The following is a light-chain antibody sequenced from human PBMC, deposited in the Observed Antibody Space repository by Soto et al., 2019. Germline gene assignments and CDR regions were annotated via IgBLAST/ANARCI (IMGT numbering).Light chain of an antibody. J-gene: IGKJ4*02. Sequence: DNVLTQSPGSLSLSPGEKATLSCRASQSVSSNYLAWYQQKPGQAPRLLIYGASSRATGIPARFSGSGSGTDFTLTISSLQPEDSAVYYCRQDYNFLTFGGGTKVDIK. CDR2: GAS. V-gene: IGKV3D-7*01. CDR1: QSVSSNY. CDR3: RQDYNFLT.